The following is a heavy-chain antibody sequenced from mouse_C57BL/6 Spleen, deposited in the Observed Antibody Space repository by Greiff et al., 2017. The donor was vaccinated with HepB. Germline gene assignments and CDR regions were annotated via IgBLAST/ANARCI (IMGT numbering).Heavy chain of an antibody. CDR1: GYTFTSYW. D-gene: IGHD1-1*01. J-gene: IGHJ2*01. Sequence: QVQLQQPGAELVKPGASVKLSCKASGYTFTSYWMQWVKQRPGQGLEWIGEIDPSDSYTNYNQKFKGKATFTVDKSSSTAYMQLSSLTSEDSAFYYCAISGYYGSSYPYYFDYWGQGTTLTVSS. CDR2: IDPSDSYT. V-gene: IGHV1-50*01. CDR3: AISGYYGSSYPYYFDY.